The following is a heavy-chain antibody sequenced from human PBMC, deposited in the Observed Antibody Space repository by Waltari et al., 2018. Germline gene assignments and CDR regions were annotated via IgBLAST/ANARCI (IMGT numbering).Heavy chain of an antibody. D-gene: IGHD5-12*01. CDR3: ATYIGASVGTAAYDV. Sequence: GWIRPPPGQGLEWIGTMSYSGATYSIPSLKSRVTISRDTSKNQLSLRLGSVTAADTAVYYCATYIGASVGTAAYDVWGQGTMVTVSA. J-gene: IGHJ3*01. V-gene: IGHV4-39*01. CDR2: MSYSGAT.